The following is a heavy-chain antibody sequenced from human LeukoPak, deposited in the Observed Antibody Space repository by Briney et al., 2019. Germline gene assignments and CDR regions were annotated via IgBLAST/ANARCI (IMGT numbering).Heavy chain of an antibody. J-gene: IGHJ2*01. CDR3: ARGGVVGATDYWYFDL. Sequence: GGSLRLSCAASGFTFSSYSMNWVRQAPGKGLEWISYIGVSSSTMFYADSVRGRFTISRDNAKDSLYLQMNSLRDEDTAVYYCARGGVVGATDYWYFDLWGRGTLVTVSS. CDR1: GFTFSSYS. D-gene: IGHD1-26*01. V-gene: IGHV3-48*02. CDR2: IGVSSSTM.